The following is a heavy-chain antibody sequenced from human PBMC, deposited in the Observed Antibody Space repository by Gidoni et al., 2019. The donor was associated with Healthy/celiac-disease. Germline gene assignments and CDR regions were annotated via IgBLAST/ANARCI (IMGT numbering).Heavy chain of an antibody. D-gene: IGHD3-3*01. Sequence: EVQLLESGGGLVQPGGSLRLSCAASGFTFSSYAMSWVRQAPGKGLEWVSAISGSGGSTYYADSVKGRFTISRDNSKNTLYLQMNSLRAEDTAVYYCAKESVGPPIWSGPSDAFDIWGQGTMVTVSS. CDR1: GFTFSSYA. J-gene: IGHJ3*02. V-gene: IGHV3-23*01. CDR2: ISGSGGST. CDR3: AKESVGPPIWSGPSDAFDI.